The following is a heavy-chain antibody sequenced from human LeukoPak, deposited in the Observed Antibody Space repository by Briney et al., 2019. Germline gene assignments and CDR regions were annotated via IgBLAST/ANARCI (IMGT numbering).Heavy chain of an antibody. Sequence: GGSLRLSCAASGITFSDAWMSWVRQAPGKGLEWVGRTRDKTRGYTTEYAASVKGRFTISRDDSQTSLYLQMNSLKSEDTAVYFCARDVGEGDNSAFDIWGQGTVVTVSS. CDR3: ARDVGEGDNSAFDI. V-gene: IGHV3-72*01. D-gene: IGHD1-26*01. CDR1: GITFSDAW. CDR2: TRDKTRGYTT. J-gene: IGHJ3*02.